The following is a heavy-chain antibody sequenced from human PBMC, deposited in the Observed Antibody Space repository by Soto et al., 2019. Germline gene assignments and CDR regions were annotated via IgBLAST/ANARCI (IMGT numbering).Heavy chain of an antibody. J-gene: IGHJ4*02. CDR2: IDHSGRT. V-gene: IGHV4-4*02. CDR3: ARSNWNYVRTLDY. D-gene: IGHD1-7*01. CDR1: SVSVSGSYW. Sequence: QVQIQESGPGLVKPSGTLSLACSVSSVSVSGSYWCAWVRQSPGKGLEWIGEIDHSGRTNYNPSLKSRVTMSLDYSKNQFSLNLRSVTAADTAVYYCARSNWNYVRTLDYWGQESQVIVSS.